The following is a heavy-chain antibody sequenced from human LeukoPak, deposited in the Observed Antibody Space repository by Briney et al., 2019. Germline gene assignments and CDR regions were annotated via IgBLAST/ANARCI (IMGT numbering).Heavy chain of an antibody. D-gene: IGHD5-18*01. CDR1: GGTFSSYA. V-gene: IGHV1-69*01. J-gene: IGHJ4*02. CDR2: IIPIFGTA. CDR3: ASKRGYSYGLDY. Sequence: GSSVKVSCKGSGGTFSSYAISWARQAPGQGLEWMGGIIPIFGTANYAQKFQGRVTITADESTSTGYMELSSLRSEDTAVYYCASKRGYSYGLDYWGQGTLVTVSS.